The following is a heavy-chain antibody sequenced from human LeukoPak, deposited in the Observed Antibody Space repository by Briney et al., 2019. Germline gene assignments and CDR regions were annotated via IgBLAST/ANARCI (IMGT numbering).Heavy chain of an antibody. CDR2: ISGSGGST. Sequence: PGGSLRLSCAASGFTFSSYAMSWVRQAPGKGLGWVSAISGSGGSTYYADSVKGRFTISRDNSKNTLYLQMNSLRAEDTAVYYCAVKESSGIVGADYWGQGTLVTVSS. CDR3: AVKESSGIVGADY. CDR1: GFTFSSYA. D-gene: IGHD1-26*01. V-gene: IGHV3-23*01. J-gene: IGHJ4*02.